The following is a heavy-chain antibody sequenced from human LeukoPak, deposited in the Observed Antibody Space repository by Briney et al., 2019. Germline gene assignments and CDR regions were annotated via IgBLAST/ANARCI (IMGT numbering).Heavy chain of an antibody. D-gene: IGHD5-18*01. J-gene: IGHJ4*02. CDR3: ARHFSGVTGYTYGRGIDY. CDR2: IKKDGSEK. CDR1: GFTFSSYW. Sequence: GGSLRLSCVASGFTFSSYWMSWVRQAPGKGLEWVANIKKDGSEKYSVDSVKGRFTISRDNAKTSLYLQMNTLRAEDTAVYYCARHFSGVTGYTYGRGIDYWGQGTLVTVSS. V-gene: IGHV3-7*01.